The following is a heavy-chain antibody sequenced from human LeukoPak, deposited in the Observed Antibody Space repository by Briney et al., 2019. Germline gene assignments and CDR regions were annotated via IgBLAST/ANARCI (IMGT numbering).Heavy chain of an antibody. CDR3: ARGVDYYGV. Sequence: KSSEALSLTCAVYGGSFSGYYWNWIRQPPGKGLEWIGEINHSGRTNYNPSLKSRVTISVDTSKKQFSLKLSSVTAAGTAVYYCARGVDYYGVWGQGTLVTVSS. V-gene: IGHV4-34*01. D-gene: IGHD3-10*01. J-gene: IGHJ4*02. CDR2: INHSGRT. CDR1: GGSFSGYY.